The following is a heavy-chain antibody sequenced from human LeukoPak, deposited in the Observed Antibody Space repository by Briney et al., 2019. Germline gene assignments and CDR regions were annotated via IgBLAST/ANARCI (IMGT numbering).Heavy chain of an antibody. CDR2: ISSSGSTI. CDR1: GFTFSSYE. V-gene: IGHV3-48*03. J-gene: IGHJ4*02. Sequence: PGGSLRLSCAASGFTFSSYEMNWVRQAPGKGLEWVSYISSSGSTIYYADSVKGRFTISRDNAKNSLYLQMNSLRAEDTAVYYCARADSSGRKWGQGTLVTVSS. D-gene: IGHD3-10*01. CDR3: ARADSSGRK.